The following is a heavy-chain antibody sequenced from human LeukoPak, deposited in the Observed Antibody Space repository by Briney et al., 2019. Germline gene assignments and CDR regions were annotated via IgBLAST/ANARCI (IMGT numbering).Heavy chain of an antibody. CDR1: GGSFSGYD. V-gene: IGHV4-34*01. J-gene: IGHJ4*02. D-gene: IGHD6-13*01. Sequence: SETLSLTCAVYGGSFSGYDWSWIRQPPGKGLEWIGEINHSGSANYNPSLKSRVTISVDTSRNQFSLKLGSVTAADTAVYYCARHRSIATGAFTYWGQGTLVTVSS. CDR3: ARHRSIATGAFTY. CDR2: INHSGSA.